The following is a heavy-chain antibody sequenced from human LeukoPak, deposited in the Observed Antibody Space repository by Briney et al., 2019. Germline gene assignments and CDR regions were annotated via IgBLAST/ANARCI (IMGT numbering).Heavy chain of an antibody. Sequence: PSETLSLTCTVSGGSISSYYWSWIRQPPGKGLEWIGYIYYSGSTNYNPSLKSRVTISVDTSKNQFSLKLSSVTAADTAVYYCARVGNSSSWYTRDYYYGMDVWGQGTTVTVSS. CDR3: ARVGNSSSWYTRDYYYGMDV. J-gene: IGHJ6*02. CDR1: GGSISSYY. V-gene: IGHV4-59*01. CDR2: IYYSGST. D-gene: IGHD6-13*01.